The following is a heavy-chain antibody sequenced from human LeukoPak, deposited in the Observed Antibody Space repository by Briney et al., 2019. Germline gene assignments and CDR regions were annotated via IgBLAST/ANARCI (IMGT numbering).Heavy chain of an antibody. CDR1: GYNFPSYR. V-gene: IGHV5-51*01. Sequence: GESLKISCKGSGYNFPSYRIGWVRQMPGKGLEWMGIIYPRDSDTRYSPSFQGHVTISVDKSINTAFLQWSSLKASDSDMYYCARNRGAAVSDLAHWGQGTQVTVSS. D-gene: IGHD2/OR15-2a*01. J-gene: IGHJ4*02. CDR2: IYPRDSDT. CDR3: ARNRGAAVSDLAH.